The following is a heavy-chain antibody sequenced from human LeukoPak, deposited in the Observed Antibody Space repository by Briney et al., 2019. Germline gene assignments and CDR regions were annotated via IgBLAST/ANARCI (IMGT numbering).Heavy chain of an antibody. Sequence: PSETLSLTCTVSGGSISGYYWSWIPQPAGKGLEWIGRIYTSWSTNYNPSLKSRVTISVDTSKNQFSLHMSSVTAAGPAVYYRARDGLAGVKRYYGMDVWGQGTTVTVSS. CDR1: GGSISGYY. V-gene: IGHV4-4*07. D-gene: IGHD6-19*01. J-gene: IGHJ6*02. CDR2: IYTSWST. CDR3: ARDGLAGVKRYYGMDV.